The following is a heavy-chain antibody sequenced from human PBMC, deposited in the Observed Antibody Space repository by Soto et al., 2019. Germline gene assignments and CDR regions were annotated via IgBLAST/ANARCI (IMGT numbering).Heavy chain of an antibody. D-gene: IGHD3-10*01. V-gene: IGHV4-31*03. J-gene: IGHJ6*02. Sequence: QVQLQESGPGLVKPSQTLSLTCTVSGGSISSGGYYWSWIRQHPGKGLEWIGYIYYSGSTYYNPSLKSRVTISVDTSKNQFSLKLTSVTAADTAVYYCARELRFGEDYYGMDVWGQGTTVTVSS. CDR2: IYYSGST. CDR3: ARELRFGEDYYGMDV. CDR1: GGSISSGGYY.